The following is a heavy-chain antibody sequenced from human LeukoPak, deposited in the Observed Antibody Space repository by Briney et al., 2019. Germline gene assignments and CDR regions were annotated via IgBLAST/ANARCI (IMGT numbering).Heavy chain of an antibody. Sequence: PSETLSLTCTVSGYSISSGYCWGWIRQPPGEGLEWIGSIYHSGSTYYNPSLKSRVTTSVDTSKNQFSLKLSSVTAADTAVYYCVRDSEVVPAANYYFDYWGQGTLVTVSA. D-gene: IGHD2-2*01. CDR2: IYHSGST. J-gene: IGHJ4*02. V-gene: IGHV4-38-2*02. CDR1: GYSISSGYC. CDR3: VRDSEVVPAANYYFDY.